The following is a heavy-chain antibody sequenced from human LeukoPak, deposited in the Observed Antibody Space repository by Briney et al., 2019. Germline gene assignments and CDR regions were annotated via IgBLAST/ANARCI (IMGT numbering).Heavy chain of an antibody. D-gene: IGHD3-10*01. CDR3: ARAADYYASGIFY. CDR2: ISGSDDTT. J-gene: IGHJ4*02. CDR1: GFTFSTYD. V-gene: IGHV3-23*01. Sequence: GGSLRLSCAASGFTFSTYDMSWVRQAPGKGLEWVSGISGSDDTTYYADSVKGRFTISRDNSKNTLYLQMNSLRAEDTAVYYCARAADYYASGIFYWGQGTLVTVSS.